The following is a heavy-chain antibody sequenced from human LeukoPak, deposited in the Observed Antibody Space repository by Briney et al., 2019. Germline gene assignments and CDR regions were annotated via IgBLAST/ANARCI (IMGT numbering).Heavy chain of an antibody. Sequence: GGSLRLSCAASGSTFSSNAMHWVRQAPGKGLEWVAFISYDGVVKYYVDSVRGRFTISRDNSKNTLYLQMNSLRAEDTAVYYCAKDLATKYSLDHWGQGALVTVSS. J-gene: IGHJ4*02. V-gene: IGHV3-30*18. CDR3: AKDLATKYSLDH. D-gene: IGHD1-26*01. CDR1: GSTFSSNA. CDR2: ISYDGVVK.